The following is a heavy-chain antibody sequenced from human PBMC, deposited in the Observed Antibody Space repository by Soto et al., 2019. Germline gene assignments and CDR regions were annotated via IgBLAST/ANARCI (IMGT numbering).Heavy chain of an antibody. J-gene: IGHJ4*02. CDR1: GFTFSSYW. V-gene: IGHV3-23*01. CDR3: AKRGSSADLFHFDY. CDR2: ISGSGGTP. D-gene: IGHD3-10*01. Sequence: GGSLRLSCAASGFTFSSYWMTWVRQAPGKGLEWVSFISGSGGTPYYADSVKGRFTISRDNSKNTLYLQMNSLRAEDTAVYYCAKRGSSADLFHFDYWGQGTLVTV.